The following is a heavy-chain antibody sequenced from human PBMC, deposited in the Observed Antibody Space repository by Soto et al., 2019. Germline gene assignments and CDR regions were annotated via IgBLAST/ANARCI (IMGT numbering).Heavy chain of an antibody. Sequence: EVQLVESGGGLIQPGGSLRLSCAASGFIFSPYSMNWVRQAPGKGLEWVAFISGSGRPIYYAESVQGRFTISRDNAKNSLFLQMNSLRDEDTGVYYCARVRGHSYGYADYWGQGTLVTVSS. CDR2: ISGSGRPI. V-gene: IGHV3-48*02. D-gene: IGHD5-18*01. CDR3: ARVRGHSYGYADY. CDR1: GFIFSPYS. J-gene: IGHJ4*02.